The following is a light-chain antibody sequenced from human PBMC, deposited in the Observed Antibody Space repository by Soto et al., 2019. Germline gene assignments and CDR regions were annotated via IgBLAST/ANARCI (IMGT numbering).Light chain of an antibody. J-gene: IGKJ4*01. CDR2: AAS. CDR1: QGISSY. V-gene: IGKV1-9*01. Sequence: DIQLTQSPSFLAASLGDRVTITCRASQGISSYLAWYQQKPGKAPKLLIYAASTLQSGVPSRFSGSGSGTEFTLTISSMQPEDFATYYCQQLNSYLTFGGGTRWIS. CDR3: QQLNSYLT.